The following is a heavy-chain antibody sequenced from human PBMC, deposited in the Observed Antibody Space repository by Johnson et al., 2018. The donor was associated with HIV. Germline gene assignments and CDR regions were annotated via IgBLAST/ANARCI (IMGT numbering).Heavy chain of an antibody. CDR3: SRGYILTGYSVAFDV. D-gene: IGHD3-9*01. Sequence: QVQLVESGGGVVKPGRSLRLSCAASGFTFSSYGMHWVRQAPGKGLEWVAVISYDGSNKYYADSVTGRFTISRDNSKNAVCLQMNSMSAEDTAVYYCSRGYILTGYSVAFDVWGRGTLVTVSS. V-gene: IGHV3-30*03. CDR2: ISYDGSNK. CDR1: GFTFSSYG. J-gene: IGHJ3*01.